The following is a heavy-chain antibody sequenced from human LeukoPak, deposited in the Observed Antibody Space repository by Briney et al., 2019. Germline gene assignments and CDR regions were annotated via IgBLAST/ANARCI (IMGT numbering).Heavy chain of an antibody. Sequence: PSETLSLTCTVSGGSFSIGTYYWNWIRQPAGKGLEWIGHVYTSGSTNYNPSLKSRVTISVDTSKNQFSLKLSSVTAADTAVYYCARVRAAMAYFDYWGQGTLVTVSS. CDR2: VYTSGST. J-gene: IGHJ4*02. D-gene: IGHD5-18*01. CDR1: GGSFSIGTYY. V-gene: IGHV4-61*09. CDR3: ARVRAAMAYFDY.